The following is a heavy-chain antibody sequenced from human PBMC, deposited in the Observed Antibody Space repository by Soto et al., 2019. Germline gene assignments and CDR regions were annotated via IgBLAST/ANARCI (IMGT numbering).Heavy chain of an antibody. D-gene: IGHD2-2*01. Sequence: PSETLSLTCAVYGGSFSGYYWSWIRQPPGKGLEWIGEINHSGSTNYNPSLKSRVTISVDTSKNQFSLKLSSVTAADTAVYYCERGSRVPAAKGEFDYWGQGTLVTVSS. J-gene: IGHJ4*02. V-gene: IGHV4-34*01. CDR1: GGSFSGYY. CDR3: ERGSRVPAAKGEFDY. CDR2: INHSGST.